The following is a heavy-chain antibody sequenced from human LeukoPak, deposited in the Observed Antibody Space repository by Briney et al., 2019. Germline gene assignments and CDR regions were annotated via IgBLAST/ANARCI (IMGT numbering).Heavy chain of an antibody. CDR3: ARHVEMATIGGD. CDR1: GYTFTSYG. D-gene: IGHD5-24*01. J-gene: IGHJ4*02. V-gene: IGHV1-18*01. CDR2: ISAYNGNT. Sequence: ASVKVSCKASGYTFTSYGISWVRQAPGQGLEWMGWISAYNGNTNHAQKLQGRVTMTTDTSTSTAYMELRSLRSDDTAVYYCARHVEMATIGGDWGQGTLVTVSS.